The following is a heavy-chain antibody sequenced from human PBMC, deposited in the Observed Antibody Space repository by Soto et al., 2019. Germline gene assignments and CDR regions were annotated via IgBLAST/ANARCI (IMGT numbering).Heavy chain of an antibody. CDR3: AKSPGWFDS. Sequence: GGSLRLSCSASGFTFSGYGMQWVRQAPGKGLEWVAVISNDGRNKYYADSVKGRFTSSRDNSKNTLYLQMNSLRGEDTAVYYCAKSPGWFDSWGQGTLVTVS. J-gene: IGHJ5*01. CDR1: GFTFSGYG. V-gene: IGHV3-30*18. CDR2: ISNDGRNK.